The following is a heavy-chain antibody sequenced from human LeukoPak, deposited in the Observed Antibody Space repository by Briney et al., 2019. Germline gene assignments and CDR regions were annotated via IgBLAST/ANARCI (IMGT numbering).Heavy chain of an antibody. Sequence: GGSLTLSCAASGFIFDDYAMHWVRQAPGKGLEWVSGISWNSGSIGYADSVKGRFTISRENAKNCLYLQMNSLRGEGTALYYCAKDDCSGGSCHFDYWGQGTLVTVSS. D-gene: IGHD2-15*01. CDR1: GFIFDDYA. J-gene: IGHJ4*02. CDR3: AKDDCSGGSCHFDY. V-gene: IGHV3-9*01. CDR2: ISWNSGSI.